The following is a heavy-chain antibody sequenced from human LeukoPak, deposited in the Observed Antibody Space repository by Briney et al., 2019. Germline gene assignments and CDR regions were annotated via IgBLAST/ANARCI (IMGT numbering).Heavy chain of an antibody. Sequence: SGGSLRLSCAASGFTFDNYAMHWVRQAPGKGLEWVSGISWSSGSIDYADSVKGRFTISRDNAKNSLYLQMNSLRAEDTALYYCAKGPSYYYDSSGLGYFDYWGQGTLVTVSS. J-gene: IGHJ4*02. D-gene: IGHD3-22*01. V-gene: IGHV3-9*01. CDR3: AKGPSYYYDSSGLGYFDY. CDR1: GFTFDNYA. CDR2: ISWSSGSI.